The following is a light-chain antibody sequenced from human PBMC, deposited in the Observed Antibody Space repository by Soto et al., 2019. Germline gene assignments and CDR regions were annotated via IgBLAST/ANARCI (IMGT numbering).Light chain of an antibody. J-gene: IGKJ1*01. CDR2: GAS. CDR3: QQYNNWPWT. Sequence: EIVITQSPSALSVSPGERATLSCRASQSVSSNLAWYQQIPGQAPRLLIYGASTRATGVPARFNGSGSGTEFTLTISSLQSEDFAVYYCQQYNNWPWTFGQGTKVDIK. V-gene: IGKV3-15*01. CDR1: QSVSSN.